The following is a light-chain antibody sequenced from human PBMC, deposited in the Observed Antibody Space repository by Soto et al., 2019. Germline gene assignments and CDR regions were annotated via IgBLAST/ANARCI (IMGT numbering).Light chain of an antibody. CDR2: DAS. J-gene: IGKJ4*01. V-gene: IGKV3-11*01. Sequence: EIVLTQSPATLSLSPGERVTLSCRASQSVSGYLAWYQQKPGQAPRLLMYDASNRATGIPARFSGSGSGTDFTLTISRLGPEYFAVYYCQQRSNWPSTFGGGTKVEIK. CDR3: QQRSNWPST. CDR1: QSVSGY.